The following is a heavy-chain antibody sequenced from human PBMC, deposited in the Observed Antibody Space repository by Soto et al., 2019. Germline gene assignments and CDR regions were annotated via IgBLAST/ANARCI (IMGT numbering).Heavy chain of an antibody. CDR2: INAGNGNT. D-gene: IGHD3-3*01. V-gene: IGHV1-3*01. J-gene: IGHJ3*02. CDR1: GYTFIRYG. CDR3: ARDGGSGFWSGYPMGAVDI. Sequence: GASVKVSCKASGYTFIRYGITWVRQAPGQRLEWMGWINAGNGNTKYSQKFQGRVTFTRDTTASTVYMELSSLTSEDTAMHYCARDGGSGFWSGYPMGAVDIWGQGTMVTVSS.